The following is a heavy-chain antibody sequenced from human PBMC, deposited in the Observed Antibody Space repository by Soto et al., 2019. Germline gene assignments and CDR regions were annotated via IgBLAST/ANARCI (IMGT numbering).Heavy chain of an antibody. CDR3: ARGRGNSAVITTFDY. CDR2: IIPIFGSA. Sequence: QVQLVQSGAEVKKPGSSVRVSCKSSGGVFSSFGLSWVRQAPGQGLEWMGGIIPIFGSANYAQKFQGRVTITADDSTSTVYMELSSLRYEDTALYYCARGRGNSAVITTFDYWGQGTLVTVSS. CDR1: GGVFSSFG. D-gene: IGHD3-16*01. J-gene: IGHJ4*02. V-gene: IGHV1-69*01.